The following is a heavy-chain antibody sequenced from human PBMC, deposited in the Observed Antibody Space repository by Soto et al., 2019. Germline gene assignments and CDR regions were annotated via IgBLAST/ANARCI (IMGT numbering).Heavy chain of an antibody. V-gene: IGHV3-21*01. Sequence: EVQLVESGGGLVKPGGSLRLSCAASGFTFSSYGMNWVRQAPGKGLEWVSSISSSSTYIYYADSVRGRFTISRDNAKNSLYLQMNSLRAEDTAVYYCARGYSRGWYLDYWGQGTLVTVSS. D-gene: IGHD6-19*01. J-gene: IGHJ4*02. CDR1: GFTFSSYG. CDR3: ARGYSRGWYLDY. CDR2: ISSSSTYI.